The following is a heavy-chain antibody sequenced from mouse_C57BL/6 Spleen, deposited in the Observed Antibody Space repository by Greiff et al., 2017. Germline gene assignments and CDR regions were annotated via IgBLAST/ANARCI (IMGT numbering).Heavy chain of an antibody. CDR1: GYTFTGYG. J-gene: IGHJ4*01. D-gene: IGHD2-14*01. CDR3: ARRGTGAMDY. Sequence: VKLMESGAELVRPGASVKLSCKASGYTFTGYGISWVKQRPGQGLEWIGEIYPGSGNTYYNEKFKGKATLPADTSSSTASMQLSSLTSEDSAVYCCARRGTGAMDYWGQGTSVTVAS. V-gene: IGHV1-81*01. CDR2: IYPGSGNT.